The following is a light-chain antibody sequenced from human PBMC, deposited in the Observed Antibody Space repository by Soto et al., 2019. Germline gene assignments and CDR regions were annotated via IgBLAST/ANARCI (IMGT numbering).Light chain of an antibody. Sequence: DIQMTQSPSTLSASVGDRVTITCRASQSISSWLAWYQQKPGKAPKLLIYKASSLESGVPSRFSGSGSGTEFTLTISSLQPDDFATYYCQHYNRYSTFGQGTKVEV. CDR1: QSISSW. V-gene: IGKV1-5*03. CDR2: KAS. J-gene: IGKJ1*01. CDR3: QHYNRYST.